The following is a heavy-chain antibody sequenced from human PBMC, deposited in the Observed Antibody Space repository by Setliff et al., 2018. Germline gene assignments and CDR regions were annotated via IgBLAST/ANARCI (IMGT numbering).Heavy chain of an antibody. CDR2: ISGSGGST. V-gene: IGHV3-23*01. Sequence: GGSLRLSCAASGFTFSNAWMSWVRQAPGKGLEWVSAISGSGGSTYYADSVKGRFTISRDNSKNTLYLQMNSLRAEDTAVYYCARAGWGVPGDFWSGSRDPYGMDVWGQGTTVTVSS. CDR1: GFTFSNAW. CDR3: ARAGWGVPGDFWSGSRDPYGMDV. J-gene: IGHJ6*02. D-gene: IGHD3-3*01.